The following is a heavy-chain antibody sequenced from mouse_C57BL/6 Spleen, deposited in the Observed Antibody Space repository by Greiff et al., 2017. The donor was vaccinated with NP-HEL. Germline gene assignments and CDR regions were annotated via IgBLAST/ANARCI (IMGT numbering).Heavy chain of an antibody. V-gene: IGHV5-9*01. CDR2: ISGGGGNT. CDR3: ARRKPFYWYFDV. J-gene: IGHJ1*03. CDR1: GFTFSSYT. Sequence: EVQLVESGGGLVKPGGSLKLSCAASGFTFSSYTMSWVRQTPEKRLEWVATISGGGGNTYYPDSVKGRFTISRDNAKNTLYLQMSSLRSEDTALYYCARRKPFYWYFDVWGTGTTVTVSS.